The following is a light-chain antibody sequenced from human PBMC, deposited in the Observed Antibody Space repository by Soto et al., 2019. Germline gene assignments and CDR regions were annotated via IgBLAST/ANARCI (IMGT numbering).Light chain of an antibody. J-gene: IGKJ4*01. V-gene: IGKV3-20*01. CDR1: QTVRTNY. CDR2: DAS. CDR3: QQFSCHPLT. Sequence: EFVLSQSPGTLSLSPGERATLSCRASQTVRTNYLAWYQQKPGQAPRFLIYDASSRAPGIPDRFSGGGSGKDFTLTISRLEPEDFAVDYRQQFSCHPLTVGGGTKGEIK.